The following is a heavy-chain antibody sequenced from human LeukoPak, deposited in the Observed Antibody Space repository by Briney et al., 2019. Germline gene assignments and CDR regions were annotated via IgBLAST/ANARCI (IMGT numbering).Heavy chain of an antibody. CDR1: GFTFSTYA. Sequence: GGSLRLSCAASGFTFSTYAMSWVRQAPGKGLDWVSVISGSGGTTYYADSVKGRFTISRDNSKNTLYLQMNSLRAEDTAVYYCAKGLWGRWLVPDFDYWGQGTLVTVSS. J-gene: IGHJ4*02. D-gene: IGHD6-19*01. CDR3: AKGLWGRWLVPDFDY. V-gene: IGHV3-23*01. CDR2: ISGSGGTT.